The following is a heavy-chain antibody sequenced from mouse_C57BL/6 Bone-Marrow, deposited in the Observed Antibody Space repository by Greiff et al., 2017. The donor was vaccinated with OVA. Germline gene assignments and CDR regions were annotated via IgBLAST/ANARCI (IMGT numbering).Heavy chain of an antibody. J-gene: IGHJ4*01. D-gene: IGHD1-1*02. CDR2: ISSGGSYT. V-gene: IGHV5-6*01. CDR3: ASPGGYYAMDY. Sequence: EVHLVESGGALVKPGGSLKLSCAASGFPFSSYGMSWVRQTPDKRLEWVATISSGGSYTYYPDSVKGRFTISRDNAKNTLYLQMSSLKSEDTAMYYCASPGGYYAMDYWGQGTSVTVSS. CDR1: GFPFSSYG.